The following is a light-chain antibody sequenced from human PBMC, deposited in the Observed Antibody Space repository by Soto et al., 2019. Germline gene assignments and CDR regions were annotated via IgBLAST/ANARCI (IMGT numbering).Light chain of an antibody. CDR3: QQYNKWPPWS. CDR1: QSVSSS. J-gene: IGKJ2*03. Sequence: EIVMTQSPATLSVSPGERATLSCRASQSVSSSLAWYQQKPGQAPRLLIYGASTRATGIPARFSGSGSGTEFTLTISRLQSEDFAVYYCQQYNKWPPWSFGQGTKLEI. CDR2: GAS. V-gene: IGKV3-15*01.